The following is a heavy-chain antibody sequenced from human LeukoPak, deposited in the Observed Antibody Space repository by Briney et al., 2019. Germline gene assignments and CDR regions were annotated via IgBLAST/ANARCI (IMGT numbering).Heavy chain of an antibody. CDR2: IDARSGIT. CDR1: GFTFTIFG. D-gene: IGHD3/OR15-3a*01. V-gene: IGHV3-48*01. J-gene: IGHJ3*02. CDR3: ARTYDFGRGPPGDAFDN. Sequence: GGSLRLSCAASGFTFTIFGLNWVRQAPGKGPEWVSYIDARSGITYYADSVQGRFTLSRDNARESVFLQMDNLRVDDTAVYYCARTYDFGRGPPGDAFDNWGPGTWVIVSS.